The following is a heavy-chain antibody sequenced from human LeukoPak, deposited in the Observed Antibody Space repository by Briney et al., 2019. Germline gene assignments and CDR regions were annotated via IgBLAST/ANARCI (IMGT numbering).Heavy chain of an antibody. CDR1: GFTVSSNY. D-gene: IGHD3-10*01. J-gene: IGHJ6*02. CDR2: ISWNSGSI. V-gene: IGHV3-9*01. Sequence: GGSLRLSCAASGFTVSSNYMSWVRQAPGKGLEWVSGISWNSGSIGYADSVKGRFTISRDNAKNSLYLQMNSLRAEDTALYYCAKDIFRGFDGMDVWGRGTTVTVSS. CDR3: AKDIFRGFDGMDV.